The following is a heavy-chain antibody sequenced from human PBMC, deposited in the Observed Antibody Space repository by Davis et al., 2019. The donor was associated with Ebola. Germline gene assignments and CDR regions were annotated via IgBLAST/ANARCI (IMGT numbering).Heavy chain of an antibody. J-gene: IGHJ6*02. V-gene: IGHV1-18*01. CDR1: GYTFTSYG. CDR2: ISAYNGNT. Sequence: ASVTVSCPASGYTFTSYGIGWVRQAPGQGLEWVGWISAYNGNTNYAQKLQGGVTMTTDTSTSTAHMEPRSLRSDDTALYYWARASYYYGMDVWGQGTTVTVSS. CDR3: ARASYYYGMDV.